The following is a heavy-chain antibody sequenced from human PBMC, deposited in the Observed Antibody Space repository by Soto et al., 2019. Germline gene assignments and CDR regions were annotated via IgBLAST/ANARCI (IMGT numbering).Heavy chain of an antibody. Sequence: SETLSLTCTVSGGSISSYYWSWIRQPPGKGLEWIGYIYYSGSTNYNPSLKSRVTISVDTSKNQFSLKLSSVTAADTAVYYCARHVHAAAANWFDPWGQGTLVTVSS. CDR3: ARHVHAAAANWFDP. D-gene: IGHD6-13*01. V-gene: IGHV4-59*08. CDR1: GGSISSYY. CDR2: IYYSGST. J-gene: IGHJ5*02.